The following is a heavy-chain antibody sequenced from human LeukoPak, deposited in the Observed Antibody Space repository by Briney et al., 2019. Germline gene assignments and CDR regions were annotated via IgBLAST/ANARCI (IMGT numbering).Heavy chain of an antibody. J-gene: IGHJ4*02. CDR3: ARDSTVYYGSGSYYKLDY. V-gene: IGHV4-4*02. D-gene: IGHD3-10*01. Sequence: NPSETLSLTCAVSGGSISSSNWWSWVRQPPGKGLEWIGEIYHSGSTNYNPSLKSQVTISVDKSKNQFSLKLSSVTAADTAVYYCARDSTVYYGSGSYYKLDYWGQGTLVTVSS. CDR2: IYHSGST. CDR1: GGSISSSNW.